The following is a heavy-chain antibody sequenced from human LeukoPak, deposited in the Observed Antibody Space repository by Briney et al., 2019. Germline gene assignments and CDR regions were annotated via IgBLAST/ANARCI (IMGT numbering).Heavy chain of an antibody. CDR1: GYTFTSYG. D-gene: IGHD5-24*01. V-gene: IGHV1-18*01. J-gene: IGHJ4*02. Sequence: ASVKVSCKASGYTFTSYGISWVRQAPGQGLEWMGWISAYNGNTNYAQKLQGRVTMTTDTSTSTAYMELRSLRSDDTAVYYCARERDGYNSLRYFDYWGQGTLVTVSS. CDR2: ISAYNGNT. CDR3: ARERDGYNSLRYFDY.